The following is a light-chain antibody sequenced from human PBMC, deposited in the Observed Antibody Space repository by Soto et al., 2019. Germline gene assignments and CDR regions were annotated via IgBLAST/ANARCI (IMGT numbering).Light chain of an antibody. CDR1: QDIGSQ. Sequence: DIQMTKSPSSMSASVGDRVTITCRASQDIGSQLGWYQQKPGKAPKLLIHSASTLQRGVPFRFSGSGSGTEFTLTISSLQSEDFATYYCQQVKTFPRTFGQGTKVDIK. V-gene: IGKV1-12*01. CDR3: QQVKTFPRT. CDR2: SAS. J-gene: IGKJ1*01.